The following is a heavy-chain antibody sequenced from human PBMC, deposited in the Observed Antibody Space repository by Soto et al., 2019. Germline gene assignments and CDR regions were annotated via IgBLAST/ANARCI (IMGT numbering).Heavy chain of an antibody. CDR3: ARIRSRPGHYGMDV. CDR1: SLSTNEMC. D-gene: IGHD6-6*01. CDR2: IDWDDDK. Sequence: SLSTNEMCVSWIRQPPGKALEWLALIDWDDDKYYSTSLKTRLTISKDTSKNQVVLTMTNMDPVDTATYYCARIRSRPGHYGMDVWGQGTTVTVSS. J-gene: IGHJ6*02. V-gene: IGHV2-70*01.